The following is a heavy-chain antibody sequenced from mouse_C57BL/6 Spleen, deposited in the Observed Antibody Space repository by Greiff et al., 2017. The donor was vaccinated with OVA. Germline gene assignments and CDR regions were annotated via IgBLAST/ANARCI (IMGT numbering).Heavy chain of an antibody. CDR3: AGYYAPFFAY. D-gene: IGHD1-1*02. CDR2: ISYDGSN. V-gene: IGHV3-6*01. Sequence: EVKLMESGPGLVKPSQSLSLTCSVTGYSITSGYYWNWIRQFPGNKLEWMGYISYDGSNNYNPSLKNRISITRDTSKNQFFLKLNSVTTEDTATYYCAGYYAPFFAYWGQGTLVTVSA. CDR1: GYSITSGYY. J-gene: IGHJ3*01.